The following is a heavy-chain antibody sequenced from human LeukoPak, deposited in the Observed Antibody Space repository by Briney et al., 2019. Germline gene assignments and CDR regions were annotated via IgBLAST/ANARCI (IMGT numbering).Heavy chain of an antibody. D-gene: IGHD1-1*01. V-gene: IGHV3-30*04. J-gene: IGHJ5*02. CDR2: ISYDRSDE. CDR3: ARDRYNWNDVWFDP. CDR1: EFTFNSCP. Sequence: GGSLRLSCAASEFTFNSCPIHWVRQAPGKGLGWVAIISYDRSDEYYADFAKGRFTISRDYSKNMADLQMNSLRTEDTTVYYCARDRYNWNDVWFDPWGQGTLVTVSS.